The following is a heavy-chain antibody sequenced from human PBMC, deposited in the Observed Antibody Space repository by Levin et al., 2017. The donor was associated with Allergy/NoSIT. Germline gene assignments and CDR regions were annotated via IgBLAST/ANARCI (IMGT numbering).Heavy chain of an antibody. CDR3: AGLRYSSSDDY. CDR2: INHSGST. Sequence: SETLSLTCAVYGGSFSGYYWSWIRQPPGKGLEWIGEINHSGSTNYNPSLKSRVTISVDTSKNQFSLKLSSVTAADTAVYYCAGLRYSSSDDYWGQGTLVTVSS. V-gene: IGHV4-34*01. J-gene: IGHJ4*02. CDR1: GGSFSGYY. D-gene: IGHD6-6*01.